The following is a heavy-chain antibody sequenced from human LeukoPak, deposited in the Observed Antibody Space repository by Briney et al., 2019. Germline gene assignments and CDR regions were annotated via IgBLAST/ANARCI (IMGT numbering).Heavy chain of an antibody. Sequence: SETLSLTCSVSGGSINSSTSYWGWIRQPPGKGLEWIGNIYYSGSTYYNPSLKSRVTISVDTSKNQFSLKLSSVTAADTAVYYCATTPREYSSTWYYFDYWGQGILVTVSS. V-gene: IGHV4-39*07. CDR3: ATTPREYSSTWYYFDY. CDR1: GGSINSSTSY. D-gene: IGHD6-13*01. CDR2: IYYSGST. J-gene: IGHJ4*02.